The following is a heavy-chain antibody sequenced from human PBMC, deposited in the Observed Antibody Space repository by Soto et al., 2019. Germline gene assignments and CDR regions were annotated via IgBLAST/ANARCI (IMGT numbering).Heavy chain of an antibody. CDR1: GFTFSSYA. D-gene: IGHD6-13*01. J-gene: IGHJ6*02. CDR2: ISGSGGST. CDR3: AKDMAAAALYYYYGMDV. Sequence: GESLKISCAASGFTFSSYAMSWVRQAPGKGLEWVSAISGSGGSTYYADSVKGRFTISRDNSKNTLYLQMNSLRAEDTAVYYCAKDMAAAALYYYYGMDVWGQGTTVTVSS. V-gene: IGHV3-23*01.